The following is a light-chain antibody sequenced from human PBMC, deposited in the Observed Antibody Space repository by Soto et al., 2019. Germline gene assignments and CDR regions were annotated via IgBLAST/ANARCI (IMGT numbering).Light chain of an antibody. CDR3: SSYAGSNNLV. J-gene: IGLJ2*01. CDR1: SSDVGGYNY. V-gene: IGLV2-8*01. CDR2: EVS. Sequence: QSALTQPPSASGSPGQSVTISFTGNSSDVGGYNYVSWYQQHPGKAPKLMIYEVSKRPSGVPDRFSGSKSGNTASLTVSGLQAEDEADYYCSSYAGSNNLVFGGGTKLTVL.